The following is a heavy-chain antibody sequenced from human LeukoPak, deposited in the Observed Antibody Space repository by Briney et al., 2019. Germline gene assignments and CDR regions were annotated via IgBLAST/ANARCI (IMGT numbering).Heavy chain of an antibody. V-gene: IGHV4-4*07. J-gene: IGHJ4*02. Sequence: ETLSLTCTVSGDSISSYYWSWIRQPAGRGLEWIGHFSTSGTTNYNPSLMSRVTMSVDTSKNQFSLNLSSVTAADTAVYYCARGGPTGIDYWGQGTLVTVSS. CDR2: FSTSGTT. D-gene: IGHD1-1*01. CDR3: ARGGPTGIDY. CDR1: GDSISSYY.